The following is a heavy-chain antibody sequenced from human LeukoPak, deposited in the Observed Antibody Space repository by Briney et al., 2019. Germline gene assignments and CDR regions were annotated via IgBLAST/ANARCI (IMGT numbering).Heavy chain of an antibody. CDR1: GGTFSSYA. Sequence: SVKVSCKASGGTFSSYAISWVRQAPGQGLEWMGGIIPIFGTANYAQKFQGRVTVTADESTSTAYMELSSLRSEDTAVYYCGRGLGSRWFNWFDPGAREPWSPSPQ. CDR2: IIPIFGTA. CDR3: GRGLGSRWFNWFDP. J-gene: IGHJ5*02. D-gene: IGHD6-13*01. V-gene: IGHV1-69*01.